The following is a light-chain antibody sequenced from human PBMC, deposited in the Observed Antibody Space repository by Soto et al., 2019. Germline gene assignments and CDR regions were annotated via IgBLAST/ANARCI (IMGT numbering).Light chain of an antibody. Sequence: QSALTQPPSVSGSPGQSVTISCTGTSSDVGSYNRVSWYQQPPGTAPKLMIYEVSNRPSGVPDRFSGSKSGNTASLTISGLQAEDEAGYYCSSYTSSSTPWVFGGGTKLTVL. CDR2: EVS. CDR3: SSYTSSSTPWV. CDR1: SSDVGSYNR. V-gene: IGLV2-18*02. J-gene: IGLJ3*02.